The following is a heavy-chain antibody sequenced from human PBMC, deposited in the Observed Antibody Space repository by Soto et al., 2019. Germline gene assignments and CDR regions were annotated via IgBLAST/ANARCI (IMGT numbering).Heavy chain of an antibody. CDR2: IYYSGST. V-gene: IGHV4-59*08. CDR3: ARRFGRNFDY. D-gene: IGHD3-16*01. CDR1: GGSISSYY. J-gene: IGHJ4*02. Sequence: TSETLSLTCXVSGGSISSYYWSWIRQPPGKGLEWIGYIYYSGSTNYNPSLKSRVTISVDTSKNQFSLKLSSVTAADTAVYYCARRFGRNFDYWGQGTLVTVSS.